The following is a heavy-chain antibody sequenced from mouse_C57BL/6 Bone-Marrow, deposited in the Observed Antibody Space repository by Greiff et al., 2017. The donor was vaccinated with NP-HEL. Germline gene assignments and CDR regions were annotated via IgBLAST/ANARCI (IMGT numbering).Heavy chain of an antibody. CDR1: GFTFSSYT. J-gene: IGHJ1*03. Sequence: EVQRVESGGGLVKPGGSLKLSCAASGFTFSSYTMSWVRQTPEKRLEWVATISGGGGNTYYPDSVKGRVTISRDNAKNTLFLQMSSLRSEDTALYYCARHYVYYYGSSYWYFDVWGTGTTVTVSS. V-gene: IGHV5-9*01. D-gene: IGHD1-1*01. CDR2: ISGGGGNT. CDR3: ARHYVYYYGSSYWYFDV.